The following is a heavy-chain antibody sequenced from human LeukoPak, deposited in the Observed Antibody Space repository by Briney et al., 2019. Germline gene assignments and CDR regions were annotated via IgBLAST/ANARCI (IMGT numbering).Heavy chain of an antibody. CDR2: IHHTGST. CDR3: ARGSRPLLPYSF. V-gene: IGHV4-34*01. D-gene: IGHD3-22*01. J-gene: IGHJ1*01. Sequence: PSETLSLTCAVYGGSFSGFYRTWIRQPPGKGLEWIGEIHHTGSTNYNPSLKTRVTISVDTSKNQFSLNLKSVTAADTAVYYCARGSRPLLPYSFWGQGTLVTVSS. CDR1: GGSFSGFY.